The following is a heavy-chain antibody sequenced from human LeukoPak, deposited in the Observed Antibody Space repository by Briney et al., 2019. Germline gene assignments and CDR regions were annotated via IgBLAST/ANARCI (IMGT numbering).Heavy chain of an antibody. CDR1: GYTFTGYY. D-gene: IGHD1-26*01. V-gene: IGHV1-2*02. CDR3: ARVAMSGIGSDDF. CDR2: INPNSGGT. Sequence: ASVKVSCKASGYTFTGYYMHWVRQAPGLGLEWMGWINPNSGGTNYAQKFQGRVTMTRDTSISTAYMELSSLKSDDTAVYYCARVAMSGIGSDDFWGQGTLVTASS. J-gene: IGHJ4*02.